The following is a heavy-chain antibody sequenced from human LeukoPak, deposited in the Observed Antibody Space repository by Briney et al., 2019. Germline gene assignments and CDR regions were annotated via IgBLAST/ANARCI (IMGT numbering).Heavy chain of an antibody. D-gene: IGHD3-22*01. CDR2: ISSSSSTI. Sequence: PGGSLRLSCAASGFTFSDYYMSWIRQAPGKGLEWVSYISSSSSTIYYADSVKGRFTISRDNAKNSLYLQMNSLRAEDTAVYYCARDGQFNYDSSGYEPYAFDIWGQGTMVTVSS. V-gene: IGHV3-11*04. CDR1: GFTFSDYY. CDR3: ARDGQFNYDSSGYEPYAFDI. J-gene: IGHJ3*02.